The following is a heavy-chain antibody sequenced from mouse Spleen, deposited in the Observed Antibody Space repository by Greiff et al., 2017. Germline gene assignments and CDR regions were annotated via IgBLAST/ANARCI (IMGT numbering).Heavy chain of an antibody. D-gene: IGHD4-1*01. Sequence: VQLQQSGPELVKPGASVKISCKASGYAFSSSWMNWVKQRPGKGLEWIGRIYPGDGDTNYNGKFKGKATLTADKSSSTAYMQLSSLTSEDSAVYFCARKTGKGAFDYWGQGTTLTVSS. CDR3: ARKTGKGAFDY. J-gene: IGHJ2*01. CDR2: IYPGDGDT. V-gene: IGHV1-82*01. CDR1: GYAFSSSW.